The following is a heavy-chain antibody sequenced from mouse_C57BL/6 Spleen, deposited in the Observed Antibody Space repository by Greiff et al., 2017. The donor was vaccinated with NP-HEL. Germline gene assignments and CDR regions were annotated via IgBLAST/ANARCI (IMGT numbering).Heavy chain of an antibody. Sequence: QVQLQQPGAELVMPGASVKLSCKASGYTFTSYWMHWVKQRPGQGLEWIGEIDPSDSYTNYNQKFKGKSTLTVDKSSSTAYMQLSSMTSEDSAVDYCARHGYYGSSLAYWGQGTLVTVSA. CDR2: IDPSDSYT. D-gene: IGHD1-1*01. CDR3: ARHGYYGSSLAY. J-gene: IGHJ3*01. V-gene: IGHV1-69*01. CDR1: GYTFTSYW.